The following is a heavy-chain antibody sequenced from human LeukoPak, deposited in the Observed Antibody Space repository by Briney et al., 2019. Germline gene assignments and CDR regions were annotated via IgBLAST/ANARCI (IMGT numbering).Heavy chain of an antibody. J-gene: IGHJ6*03. CDR2: ISSSSSTI. Sequence: GGSLRLSCSASGFTFSSYRLNWVRQAPGKGLEWVSYISSSSSTIYYADSVKGRFTISRDNAKNSLYLQMTSLRAEDTAVYYCARPGRVSGSYYIPSYYYYMDVWGKGTTVTVSS. D-gene: IGHD3-10*01. CDR1: GFTFSSYR. CDR3: ARPGRVSGSYYIPSYYYYMDV. V-gene: IGHV3-48*01.